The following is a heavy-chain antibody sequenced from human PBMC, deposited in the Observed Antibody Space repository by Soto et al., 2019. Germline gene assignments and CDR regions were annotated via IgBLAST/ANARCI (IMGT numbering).Heavy chain of an antibody. CDR1: GFTFSIYW. J-gene: IGHJ6*02. Sequence: EVQLVESGGGLVQPGGSLRLSCAASGFTFSIYWMHWVRQAPGKGPVWVSRIDNAGSSARYADSVKGRFTIPRDNAKNTVYLQMNRLRAEDTAVYYCTRVGGSVSGMDVWGQGTTVTVSS. CDR3: TRVGGSVSGMDV. D-gene: IGHD1-26*01. CDR2: IDNAGSSA. V-gene: IGHV3-74*01.